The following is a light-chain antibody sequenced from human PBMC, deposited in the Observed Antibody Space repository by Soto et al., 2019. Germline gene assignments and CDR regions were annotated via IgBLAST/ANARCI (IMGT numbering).Light chain of an antibody. V-gene: IGKV1-5*01. CDR3: QQYNSYPWT. J-gene: IGKJ1*01. CDR1: QSISSW. Sequence: DIQMTQSPSTLSASVGDRVTITCPAGQSISSWLAWYQRKPGKAPKLLIYDAYSLQSGVPSRFSGSESGTEFTLTINSLQPDDFVTYYCQQYNSYPWTFGQGAKVDIK. CDR2: DAY.